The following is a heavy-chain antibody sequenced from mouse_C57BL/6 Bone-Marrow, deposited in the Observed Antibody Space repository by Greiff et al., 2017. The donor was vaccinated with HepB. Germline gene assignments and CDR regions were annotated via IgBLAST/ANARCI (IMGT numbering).Heavy chain of an antibody. CDR2: IDPSDSET. CDR1: GYTFTSYW. J-gene: IGHJ1*03. Sequence: QVQLQQPGAELVRPGSSVKLSCKASGYTFTSYWMHWVKQRPIQGLEWIGNIDPSDSETHYNQKFKDKATLTVDKSSSTAYMQLSSLTSEDSAVYYCARSGLVTTVVAKYFDVWGTGTTVTVSS. CDR3: ARSGLVTTVVAKYFDV. D-gene: IGHD1-1*01. V-gene: IGHV1-52*01.